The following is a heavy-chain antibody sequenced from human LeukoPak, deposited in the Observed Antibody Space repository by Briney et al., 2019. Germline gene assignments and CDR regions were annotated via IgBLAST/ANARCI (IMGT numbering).Heavy chain of an antibody. CDR1: GFTFSSYW. CDR2: IKQDGSEK. CDR3: ARCVGRFFDD. Sequence: PGGSLRLSCAASGFTFSSYWMSWVRQAPGKGLEWVANIKQDGSEKYYVDSVKGRFTISRDNAKNSLYLQMTGLRAEDTGVSYCARCVGRFFDDWGQGTMVTVSS. V-gene: IGHV3-7*01. D-gene: IGHD3-10*01. J-gene: IGHJ4*02.